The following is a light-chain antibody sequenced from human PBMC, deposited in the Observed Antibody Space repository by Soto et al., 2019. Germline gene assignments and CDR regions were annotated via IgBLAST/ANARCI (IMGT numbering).Light chain of an antibody. J-gene: IGKJ1*01. CDR1: QSVSSF. Sequence: DIVLTQSPATLSLSPGERATLSCRASQSVSSFLAWYQQKPGQAPRLLIYDASNRATGIPGRFRGSGSGTEFTLTITSLEHEDFAVYYCQQRYNWPRTFGQGTKVEIK. CDR2: DAS. V-gene: IGKV3-11*01. CDR3: QQRYNWPRT.